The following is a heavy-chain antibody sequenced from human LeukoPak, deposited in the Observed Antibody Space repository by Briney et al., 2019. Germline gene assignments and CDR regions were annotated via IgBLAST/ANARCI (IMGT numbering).Heavy chain of an antibody. D-gene: IGHD5-12*01. CDR1: GFTFSSYS. J-gene: IGHJ4*02. CDR3: AKDVKFSWPFYFDY. CDR2: ISSSSSYI. V-gene: IGHV3-21*01. Sequence: TGGSLRLSCAASGFTFSSYSMNWVRQAPGKGLEWVSSISSSSSYIYYADSVKGRFTISRDNAKNSLYLQMNSLRAEDTAVYSCAKDVKFSWPFYFDYWGQGILVTVSS.